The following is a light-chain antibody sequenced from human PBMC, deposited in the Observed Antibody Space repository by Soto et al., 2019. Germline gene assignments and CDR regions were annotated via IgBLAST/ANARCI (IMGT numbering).Light chain of an antibody. J-gene: IGKJ1*01. Sequence: EIVLTQSPGTLSLSPGERATLSCWASQSVSSSYLAWYQQKPGQAPRLLIYGASTRATGIPDRFSGSGSGTDFTLTISRLEPEDFAVYYCQQYGSSPRTFGQGTKVEI. CDR2: GAS. V-gene: IGKV3-20*01. CDR3: QQYGSSPRT. CDR1: QSVSSSY.